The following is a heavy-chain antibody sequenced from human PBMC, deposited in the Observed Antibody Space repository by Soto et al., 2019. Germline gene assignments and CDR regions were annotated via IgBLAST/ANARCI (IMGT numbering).Heavy chain of an antibody. D-gene: IGHD3-10*01. CDR3: ASFRSGSSVFDY. CDR1: GGSISNNNW. V-gene: IGHV4-4*02. CDR2: IFHSGST. J-gene: IGHJ4*02. Sequence: SETLSLTCAVSGGSISNNNWWSWVRQPPEKGLEWMGEIFHSGSTNYNPSLKSRVTISVDKSKNQVSLNLNSVTAADTAVYYCASFRSGSSVFDYWGQGALVTVSS.